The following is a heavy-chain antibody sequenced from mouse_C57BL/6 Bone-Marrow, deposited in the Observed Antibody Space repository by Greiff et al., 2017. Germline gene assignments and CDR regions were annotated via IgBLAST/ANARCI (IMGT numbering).Heavy chain of an antibody. J-gene: IGHJ2*01. D-gene: IGHD5-1*01. CDR2: IDPSDSYT. CDR1: GYTFTSYW. CDR3: AREGTYEREGY. Sequence: QVQLQQPGAELVMPGASVKLSCKASGYTFTSYWMHWVKQRPGQGLEWIGEIDPSDSYTNYNQKFKGKSTLTVDKSSSTAYMQLSSLTSEDSAVYYCAREGTYEREGYWGQGTTLTVSS. V-gene: IGHV1-69*01.